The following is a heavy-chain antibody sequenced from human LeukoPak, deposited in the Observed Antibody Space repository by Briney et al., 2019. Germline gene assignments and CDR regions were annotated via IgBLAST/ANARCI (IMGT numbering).Heavy chain of an antibody. V-gene: IGHV3-15*01. CDR1: GFNFSDAW. CDR2: IKSKTEGVTT. D-gene: IGHD2-21*02. J-gene: IGHJ5*02. Sequence: GGSLRLSCAASGFNFSDAWMSWVRQAPGKGLEWLGRIKSKTEGVTTDYAAPVKGRFTISRDDSKNTLYLQVNSLKTEDTAVYYCTTAIRPKNCSGDCRFGPWGQGTLVSVSS. CDR3: TTAIRPKNCSGDCRFGP.